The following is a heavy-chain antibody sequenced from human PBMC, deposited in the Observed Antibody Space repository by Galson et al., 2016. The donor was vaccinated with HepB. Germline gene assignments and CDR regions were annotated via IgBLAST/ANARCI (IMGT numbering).Heavy chain of an antibody. CDR2: IKQDGSEK. CDR1: GFTFSDYW. CDR3: SSAAYYYGSNGYYFSY. D-gene: IGHD3-22*01. Sequence: SLRLSCAASGFTFSDYWVAWVRQTPGEGLEWVANIKQDGSEKYYVDSVKGRFTTSRDNAKNSLYLQMNTLRAEDTALYYCSSAAYYYGSNGYYFSYWCQGPLPTVSS. J-gene: IGHJ4*02. V-gene: IGHV3-7*05.